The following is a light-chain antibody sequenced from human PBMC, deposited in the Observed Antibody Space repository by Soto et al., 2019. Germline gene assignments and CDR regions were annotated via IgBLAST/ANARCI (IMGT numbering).Light chain of an antibody. Sequence: EIVLTQSPGTLSLSPGERATLSCRASQSVSSSYLAWYQHKPGQAPRLLIYGASSRASGIPDRFSGSGSETDFTLTISRLEPEDFAVYYCQQYGSSPWTFGQGTKVDIK. J-gene: IGKJ1*01. CDR2: GAS. V-gene: IGKV3-20*01. CDR1: QSVSSSY. CDR3: QQYGSSPWT.